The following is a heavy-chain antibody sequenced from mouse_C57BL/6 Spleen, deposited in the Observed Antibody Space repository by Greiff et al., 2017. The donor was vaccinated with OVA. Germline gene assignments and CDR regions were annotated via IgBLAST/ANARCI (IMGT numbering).Heavy chain of an antibody. D-gene: IGHD4-1*01. CDR1: GYTFTSYW. V-gene: IGHV1-52*01. CDR2: IDPSDSET. CDR3: ARSAAGTVAY. J-gene: IGHJ3*01. Sequence: QVQLQQPGAELVRPGSSVKLSCKASGYTFTSYWMHWVKQRPIQGLEWIGNIDPSDSETHYNQKFKDKATLTVDKSSSTAYMQISSLTSADSAVYYCARSAAGTVAYWGQGTLVTVSA.